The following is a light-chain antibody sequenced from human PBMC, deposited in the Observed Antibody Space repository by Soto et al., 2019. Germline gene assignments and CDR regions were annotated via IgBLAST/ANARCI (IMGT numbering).Light chain of an antibody. CDR2: AAS. CDR3: QLLNSYPIT. CDR1: QGISSF. V-gene: IGKV1-9*01. J-gene: IGKJ5*01. Sequence: DIQLTQSPSFLSASVEDRVTITCRASQGISSFLAWYQLKPGKAPKFLIYAASTLQSGVSSRFSGSGSGTEFTLIISNLQPEDFATYYCQLLNSYPITFGQGTRLEIK.